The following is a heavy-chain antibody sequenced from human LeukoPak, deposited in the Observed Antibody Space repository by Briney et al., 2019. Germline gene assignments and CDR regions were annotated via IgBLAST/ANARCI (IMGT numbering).Heavy chain of an antibody. V-gene: IGHV4-31*03. CDR1: GGSISSGGYY. D-gene: IGHD1-26*01. CDR3: AKNSGSYPWYFDY. CDR2: IYYSGST. J-gene: IGHJ4*02. Sequence: TPSETLSLTCTVSGGSISSGGYYWSWIRQHPGKGLEWIGYIYYSGSTYYNPSLKSRVTISVDTSKNQFSLKLSSVTAADTAVYYCAKNSGSYPWYFDYWGQGTLVTVSS.